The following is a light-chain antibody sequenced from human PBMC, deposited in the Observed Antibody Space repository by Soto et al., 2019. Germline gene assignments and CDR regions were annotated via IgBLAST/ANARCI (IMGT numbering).Light chain of an antibody. CDR2: GAS. J-gene: IGKJ4*01. CDR1: QSVRSNY. V-gene: IGKV3-20*01. Sequence: EIVLTQSPGTLSLSSGERATLSCRASQSVRSNYLAWYQQKPGQAPRLLISGASSRATGIPDRFGGGGSGTYFPLTISRMEPEDFAVYFCRQYASSPLTFVGGAKGE. CDR3: RQYASSPLT.